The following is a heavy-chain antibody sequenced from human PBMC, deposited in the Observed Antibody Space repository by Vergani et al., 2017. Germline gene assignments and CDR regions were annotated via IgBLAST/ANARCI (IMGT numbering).Heavy chain of an antibody. CDR2: IKQDGSAK. CDR3: ARDQNLMIGADWFDP. Sequence: EVQLVESGGGLVQPGGSLRLSCAASGFTFSSYWMSWVRQAPGKGLEWVANIKQDGSAKYYVDSVKGRFTISRDNAKNSLYLKMNSLRAEDTAVYYCARDQNLMIGADWFDPWSQGTLVTVSS. V-gene: IGHV3-7*01. CDR1: GFTFSSYW. D-gene: IGHD3-22*01. J-gene: IGHJ5*02.